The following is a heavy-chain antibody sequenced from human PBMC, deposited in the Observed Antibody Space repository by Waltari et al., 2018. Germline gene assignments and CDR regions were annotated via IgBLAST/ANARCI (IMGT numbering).Heavy chain of an antibody. J-gene: IGHJ3*02. CDR2: ISYDGSNN. CDR1: GFTFSSYG. V-gene: IGHV3-30*18. D-gene: IGHD3-10*01. CDR3: SKDPRGLNAFDI. Sequence: QVKLVESGGGVIKPGRSLRLYCAASGFTFSSYGMNRVRQAPGKGLEWVAVISYDGSNNYYADSVKVRFTISRDYSKNTLYLQMNSLIAEDTAVYYCSKDPRGLNAFDIWGQGTMVTVSS.